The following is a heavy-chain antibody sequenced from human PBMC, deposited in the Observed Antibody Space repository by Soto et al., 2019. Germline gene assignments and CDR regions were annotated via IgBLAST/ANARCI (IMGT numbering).Heavy chain of an antibody. CDR2: IGTSSSYI. CDR3: ARDSVRDYLYYYYGMDV. Sequence: EVQLVESGGGLVKPGGSLRLSCAASGFTFSSYTMNWVRQAPGRGLEWVSSIGTSSSYIYYADSVKCRFTISRDNAKNSLFLQMNSLRADDTAVYYCARDSVRDYLYYYYGMDVWGQGTTVTVSS. D-gene: IGHD4-17*01. V-gene: IGHV3-21*01. CDR1: GFTFSSYT. J-gene: IGHJ6*02.